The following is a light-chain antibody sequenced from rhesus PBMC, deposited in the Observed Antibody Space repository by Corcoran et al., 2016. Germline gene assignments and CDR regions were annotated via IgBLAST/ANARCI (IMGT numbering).Light chain of an antibody. Sequence: DIQMTQSPSSLSASVGDTVTITCRASQSISSWLDWYQQKPGKAPKLQIYKASSLKSGVPSSFSGSGSGTDFTLPISSLQPEDFSTYYCQQCSNWPTFGQGTKVGIK. CDR2: KAS. V-gene: IGKV1-22*01. CDR1: QSISSW. CDR3: QQCSNWPT. J-gene: IGKJ1*01.